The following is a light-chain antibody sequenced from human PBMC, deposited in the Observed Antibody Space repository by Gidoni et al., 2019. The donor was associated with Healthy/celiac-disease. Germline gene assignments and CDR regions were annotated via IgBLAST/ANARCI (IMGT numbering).Light chain of an antibody. V-gene: IGKV4-1*01. Sequence: IVMTQSPASLAVSLGERATINCKSSQSVLYSSNNKNYLAWYQQKPGQPPKLLIYWASTRESGVPDRFSGSGSGTDFTLTISSLQAEDVAVYYCQQDYSTPPAFGQGTKVEIK. CDR1: QSVLYSSNNKNY. CDR3: QQDYSTPPA. J-gene: IGKJ1*01. CDR2: WAS.